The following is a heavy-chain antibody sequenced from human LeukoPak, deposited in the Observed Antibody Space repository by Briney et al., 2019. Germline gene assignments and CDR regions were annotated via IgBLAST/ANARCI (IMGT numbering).Heavy chain of an antibody. D-gene: IGHD3-10*01. CDR3: ANKYDSGMV. V-gene: IGHV4-30-4*01. J-gene: IGHJ1*01. Sequence: PSQTLSLTCTVSGGSISGGDYYWSWIRQPPGKGLEWIGYIYYGGSTFYSPSLKSRLTISVDTSKKQFSLKLNSVTAADTAVYYCANKYDSGMVWGQGTLVTVSS. CDR1: GGSISGGDYY. CDR2: IYYGGST.